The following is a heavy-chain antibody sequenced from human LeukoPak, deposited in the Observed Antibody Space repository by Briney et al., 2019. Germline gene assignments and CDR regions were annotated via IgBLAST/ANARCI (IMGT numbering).Heavy chain of an antibody. CDR3: AKASGYSSSDFDY. CDR1: GFTFDDYA. V-gene: IGHV3-9*03. J-gene: IGHJ4*02. CDR2: ISWNSGSI. D-gene: IGHD6-13*01. Sequence: GGSLRLSCAASGFTFDDYATHWVRQAPGKGLEWVSGISWNSGSIGYADSVKGRFTISRDNAKNSLYLQMNSLRAEDMALYYCAKASGYSSSDFDYWGQGTLVTVSS.